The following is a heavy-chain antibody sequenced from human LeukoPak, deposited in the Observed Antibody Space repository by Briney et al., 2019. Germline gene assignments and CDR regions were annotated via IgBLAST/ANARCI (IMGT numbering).Heavy chain of an antibody. V-gene: IGHV3-30*01. CDR1: GFTFSSYA. CDR3: ARAYPMVRGVPAYYYYYYMDV. D-gene: IGHD3-10*01. J-gene: IGHJ6*03. Sequence: GGSLRLSCAASGFTFSSYAMHWVRQAPGKGLEWVAVISYDGSNKYYADSVKGRFTISRDNSKNTLSLRMNSLRAEDTAVYYCARAYPMVRGVPAYYYYYYMDVWGKGTTVTVSS. CDR2: ISYDGSNK.